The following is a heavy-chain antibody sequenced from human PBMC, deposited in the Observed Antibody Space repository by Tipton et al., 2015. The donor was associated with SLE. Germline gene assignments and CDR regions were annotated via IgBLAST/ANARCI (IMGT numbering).Heavy chain of an antibody. Sequence: SLRLSCVASGFTFSGFAIHWVRQASGKGLEWVGHIRSRSNNYATAYGASVKGRFTISRDDSKDTAYLQMNSLKVEDTAIYYCFAIYDLWSMFVWGQGTLVTVSS. CDR3: FAIYDLWSMFV. CDR2: IRSRSNNYAT. D-gene: IGHD3-3*01. V-gene: IGHV3-73*01. J-gene: IGHJ4*02. CDR1: GFTFSGFA.